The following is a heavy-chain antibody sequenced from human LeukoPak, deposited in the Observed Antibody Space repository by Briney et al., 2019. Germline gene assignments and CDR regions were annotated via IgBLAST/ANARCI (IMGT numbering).Heavy chain of an antibody. D-gene: IGHD5-18*01. J-gene: IGHJ4*02. V-gene: IGHV3-23*03. CDR3: AKGQGYNYGDSIDY. Sequence: SVINGGGSSYYPDSVNRPFTVSREKSKKKLYLKKKSLRDEDTAVYYCAKGQGYNYGDSIDYWGQGTLVTVSS. CDR2: INGGGSS.